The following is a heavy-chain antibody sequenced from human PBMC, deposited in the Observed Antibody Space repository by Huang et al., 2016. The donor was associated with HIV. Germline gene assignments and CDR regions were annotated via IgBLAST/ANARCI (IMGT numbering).Heavy chain of an antibody. CDR3: ATKTAAMDI. V-gene: IGHV3-7*01. Sequence: VESGGRLVQPGGSLRLSCVGSTFTFGAYWMSWFGQSPGKGLEWVANIKQDEIEKYYVESVKGRFNISRDNAKKVLFLEMNNVRVEDTATYYCATKTAAMDIWGQVTTVTVS. CDR1: TFTFGAYW. D-gene: IGHD1-7*01. CDR2: IKQDEIEK. J-gene: IGHJ6*02.